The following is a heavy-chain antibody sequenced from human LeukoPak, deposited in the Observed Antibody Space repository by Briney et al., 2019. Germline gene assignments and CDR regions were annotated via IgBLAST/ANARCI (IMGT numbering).Heavy chain of an antibody. J-gene: IGHJ4*02. D-gene: IGHD1-26*01. CDR2: IYTSGST. CDR3: ARASLSGSEFDY. Sequence: PSETLSLTCTVSCGSISSGSYYWSWIRQPAGKGLEWIGRIYTSGSTNYNPSLKSRVTISVDTSKNQFSLKLSSVTAADTAVYYCARASLSGSEFDYWGQGTLVTVSS. CDR1: CGSISSGSYY. V-gene: IGHV4-61*02.